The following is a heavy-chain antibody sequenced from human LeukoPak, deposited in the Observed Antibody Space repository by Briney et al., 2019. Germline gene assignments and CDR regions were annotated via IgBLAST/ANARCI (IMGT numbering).Heavy chain of an antibody. CDR3: ARTLWSGYSTDWFDP. CDR2: IYYSGST. J-gene: IGHJ5*02. V-gene: IGHV4-59*06. Sequence: SETLSLTCTVSGGSISSYYWSWIRQPAGKGLEWIGNIYYSGSTYYNPSLKSRVTISVDTSKNQFSLKLSSVTAADTAVYYRARTLWSGYSTDWFDPWGQGTLVTVSS. CDR1: GGSISSYY. D-gene: IGHD3-3*01.